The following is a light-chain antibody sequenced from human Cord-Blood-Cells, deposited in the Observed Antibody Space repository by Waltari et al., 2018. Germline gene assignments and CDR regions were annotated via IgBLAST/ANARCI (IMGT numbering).Light chain of an antibody. V-gene: IGKV3-11*01. J-gene: IGKJ1*01. CDR3: QQRSNWPRTWT. CDR1: QSVSSY. CDR2: DAS. Sequence: IVLTQSPAPLSLSPGESATPSCRASQSVSSYLAWYQQKPGQAPRLLIYDASNRATGIPARFSGSGSGTDFTLTISSREPEDFAVYYCQQRSNWPRTWTFGQGTKVEIK.